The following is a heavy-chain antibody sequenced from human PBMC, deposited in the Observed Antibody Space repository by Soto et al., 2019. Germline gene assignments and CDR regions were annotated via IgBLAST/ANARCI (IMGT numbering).Heavy chain of an antibody. CDR1: GYTFTSYD. V-gene: IGHV1-8*01. D-gene: IGHD3-3*01. J-gene: IGHJ6*02. CDR3: ARGNLPTIAIFGVVNRRRYGMDV. CDR2: MNPNSGNT. Sequence: ASVKVSCKASGYTFTSYDINWVRQATGQGLEWMGWMNPNSGNTGYAQKFQGRVTMTRNTSISTAYMELSSLRSEDTAVYYCARGNLPTIAIFGVVNRRRYGMDVWGQGTTVTVSS.